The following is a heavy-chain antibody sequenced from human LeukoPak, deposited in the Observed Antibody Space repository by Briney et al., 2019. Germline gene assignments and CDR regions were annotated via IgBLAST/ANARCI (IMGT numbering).Heavy chain of an antibody. Sequence: SGTLSLTCTVSGGSISSYYWSWIRQPPGKGLEWIGYIYYSGSTNYNPSLKSRVTISVDTSKNQFSLKLSSVTAADTAVYYCASFNYDFWAHWGQGTLVTVSS. J-gene: IGHJ4*02. CDR2: IYYSGST. CDR1: GGSISSYY. CDR3: ASFNYDFWAH. D-gene: IGHD3-3*01. V-gene: IGHV4-59*01.